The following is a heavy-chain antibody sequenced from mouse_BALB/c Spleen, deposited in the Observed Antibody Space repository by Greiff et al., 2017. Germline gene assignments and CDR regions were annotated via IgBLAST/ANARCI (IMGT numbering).Heavy chain of an antibody. CDR2: ISSGGSYT. Sequence: EVKLMESGGGLVKPGGSLKLSCAASGFTFSSYAMSWVRQSPEKRLEWVAEISSGGSYTYYPDTVTGRFTISRDNAKNTLYLEMSSLRSEDTAMYYCAKYGNYVGAMDYWGQGTSVTVSS. D-gene: IGHD2-10*02. CDR1: GFTFSSYA. V-gene: IGHV5-9-4*01. J-gene: IGHJ4*01. CDR3: AKYGNYVGAMDY.